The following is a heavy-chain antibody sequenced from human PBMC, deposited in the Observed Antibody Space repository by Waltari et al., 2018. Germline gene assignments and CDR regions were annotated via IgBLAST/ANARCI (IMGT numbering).Heavy chain of an antibody. CDR1: GYSFTSYW. V-gene: IGHV5-51*01. Sequence: EVQLVQSGAEVKKPGESLKISCKGSGYSFTSYWIGWVRQMPGKGLECVGIIYPGDSATRYSPSFQGQVTISADKSISTAYLQWSSLKASDTAMYYCARRGSSSSREKNRGYYYYMDVWGKGTTVTVSS. CDR2: IYPGDSAT. D-gene: IGHD6-13*01. J-gene: IGHJ6*03. CDR3: ARRGSSSSREKNRGYYYYMDV.